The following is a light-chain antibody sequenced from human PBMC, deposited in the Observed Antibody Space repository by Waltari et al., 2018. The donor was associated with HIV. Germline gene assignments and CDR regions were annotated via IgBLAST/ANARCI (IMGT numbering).Light chain of an antibody. Sequence: QSALTQPASVSGSPGQSITISCTGTSSDVGSYKLVSWYQQHPGKAPKLMIYEVSKRPSGVSNRFSGSKSGNTASLTISGLQAEDEADYYCCSYAGSSTLWVFGGGTKLTVL. J-gene: IGLJ3*02. CDR3: CSYAGSSTLWV. CDR1: SSDVGSYKL. V-gene: IGLV2-23*02. CDR2: EVS.